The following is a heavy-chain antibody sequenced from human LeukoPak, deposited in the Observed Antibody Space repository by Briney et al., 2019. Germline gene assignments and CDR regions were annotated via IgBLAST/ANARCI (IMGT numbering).Heavy chain of an antibody. CDR1: GFTFTSYA. CDR3: ARDLRDGYNFEFGY. V-gene: IGHV3-30-3*01. CDR2: ISYDGSNK. J-gene: IGHJ4*01. Sequence: TGGSLRLSCAASGFTFTSYAMHWVRQAPGKGLEWVSVISYDGSNKYYADSVKGRFTISRDNSKNTLYLQMNSLRAEDTAVYYCARDLRDGYNFEFGYWGHGTLVTVSS. D-gene: IGHD5-24*01.